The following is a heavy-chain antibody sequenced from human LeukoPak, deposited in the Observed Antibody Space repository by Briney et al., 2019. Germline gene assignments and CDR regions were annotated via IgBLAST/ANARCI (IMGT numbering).Heavy chain of an antibody. V-gene: IGHV5-51*01. CDR1: GYDFSTYW. Sequence: GESLKISCKASGYDFSTYWIGWVRQMPGKGLEWMGTIYPADSETRYSPSFQGQVTISADKSINTAYLQWSSLKASDTAMYYCSRPSNSGADDWGQGTLVTVSS. CDR3: SRPSNSGADD. J-gene: IGHJ4*02. D-gene: IGHD6-19*01. CDR2: IYPADSET.